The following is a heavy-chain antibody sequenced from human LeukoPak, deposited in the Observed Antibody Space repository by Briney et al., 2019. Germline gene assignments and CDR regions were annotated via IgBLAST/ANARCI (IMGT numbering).Heavy chain of an antibody. V-gene: IGHV1-69*05. CDR1: GGTFSSYA. Sequence: SVKVSCKASGGTFSSYAISWVRQAPGQGLEWMGGIIPIFGTANYAQKFQGRVTMTTDTSTSTAYMELRSLRSDDTAVYYCARRGASGMKAFDIWGQGTMVTVSA. CDR3: ARRGASGMKAFDI. D-gene: IGHD3-3*01. J-gene: IGHJ3*02. CDR2: IIPIFGTA.